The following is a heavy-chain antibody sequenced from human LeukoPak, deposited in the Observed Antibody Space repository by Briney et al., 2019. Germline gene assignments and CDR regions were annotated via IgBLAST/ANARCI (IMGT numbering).Heavy chain of an antibody. Sequence: ASVKVSCKASGYTVTSYHMHWVRQAPGQGLEWMGRINPNSGGTNYAQKFQGRVTMTRDTSISTAYMELSRLRSDNTAVYYCARDHQLLWFGELYHGTDVWGQGTTVTVSS. V-gene: IGHV1-2*06. CDR1: GYTVTSYH. D-gene: IGHD3-10*01. CDR3: ARDHQLLWFGELYHGTDV. J-gene: IGHJ6*02. CDR2: INPNSGGT.